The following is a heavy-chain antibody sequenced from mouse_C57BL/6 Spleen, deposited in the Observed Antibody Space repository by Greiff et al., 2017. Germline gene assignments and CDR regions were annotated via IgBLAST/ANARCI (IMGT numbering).Heavy chain of an antibody. Sequence: VQLQQPGAELVRPGSSVKLSCKASGYTFTSYWMDWVKQRPGQGLEWIGNLYPSDSETHYNQKFKDKATLTVDKSSSTAYMQLSSLTSEDSAVYYCARLDYSNMDYWGQGTSVTVSS. CDR3: ARLDYSNMDY. V-gene: IGHV1-61*01. D-gene: IGHD2-5*01. CDR1: GYTFTSYW. J-gene: IGHJ4*01. CDR2: LYPSDSET.